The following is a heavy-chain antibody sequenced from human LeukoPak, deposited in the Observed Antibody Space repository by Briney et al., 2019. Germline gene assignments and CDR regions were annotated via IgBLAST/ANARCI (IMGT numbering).Heavy chain of an antibody. D-gene: IGHD6-13*01. CDR1: GFTFSSYA. CDR3: ARDQISSWNYYYYGMDV. J-gene: IGHJ6*02. Sequence: GGSLRLSCAASGFTFSSYAMSWVRQAPGKGLEWVSAISGSGGSTYYADSVKGRFTISRENSKNTVYLQMNSLRAEDTAVYYCARDQISSWNYYYYGMDVWGQGTTVTVSS. CDR2: ISGSGGST. V-gene: IGHV3-23*01.